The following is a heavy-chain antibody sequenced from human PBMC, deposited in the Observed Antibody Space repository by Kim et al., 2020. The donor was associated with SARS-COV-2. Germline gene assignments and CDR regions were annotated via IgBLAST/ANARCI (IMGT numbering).Heavy chain of an antibody. CDR1: GFTFSDYY. J-gene: IGHJ6*03. D-gene: IGHD3-10*01. Sequence: GGSLRLSCAASGFTFSDYYMSWIRQAPGKGLEWVSYISSSGSTIYYADSVKGRFTISRDNAKNSLYLQMNSLRAEDTAVYYCARVSGGSGSYLLHRYYYYYYYMDVWGKGTTVTVSS. V-gene: IGHV3-11*01. CDR3: ARVSGGSGSYLLHRYYYYYYYMDV. CDR2: ISSSGSTI.